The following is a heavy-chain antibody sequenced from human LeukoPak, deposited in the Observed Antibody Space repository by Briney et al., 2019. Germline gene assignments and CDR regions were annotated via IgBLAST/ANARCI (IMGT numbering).Heavy chain of an antibody. D-gene: IGHD2-2*01. CDR3: AKIIVVVPAAAYRDDY. CDR1: GFTFSSYA. CDR2: ISGSGGST. V-gene: IGHV3-23*01. Sequence: GGSLRLFCAASGFTFSSYAMSWVRQAPGKGLEWVSAISGSGGSTYYADSVKGRFTISRDNSKNTLYLQMNSLRAEDTAVYYCAKIIVVVPAAAYRDDYWGQGTLVTVSS. J-gene: IGHJ4*02.